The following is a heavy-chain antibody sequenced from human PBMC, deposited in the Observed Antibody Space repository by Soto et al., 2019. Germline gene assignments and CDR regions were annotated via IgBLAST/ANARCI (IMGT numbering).Heavy chain of an antibody. CDR2: ISAYNGNT. Sequence: ASVKVSCKASGYTFTSYGISWVRQAPGQGLEWMGWISAYNGNTNYAQKLQGRVTMTTDTSTSTAYMELRSLRSDDTAVYYCARDIVVVPAPSGWFDPWGQGTLVTVS. V-gene: IGHV1-18*04. J-gene: IGHJ5*02. CDR1: GYTFTSYG. CDR3: ARDIVVVPAPSGWFDP. D-gene: IGHD2-2*01.